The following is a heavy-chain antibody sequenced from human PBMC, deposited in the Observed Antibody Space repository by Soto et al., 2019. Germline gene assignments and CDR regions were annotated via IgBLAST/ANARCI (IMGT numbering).Heavy chain of an antibody. D-gene: IGHD4-17*01. V-gene: IGHV3-53*01. J-gene: IGHJ6*02. CDR3: GRVPLDGNYANGVDV. CDR1: GLTVSGKKY. CDR2: VYDLDGT. Sequence: GGSLRLSCVASGLTVSGKKYMAWVRQAPGKGPEWVSGVYDLDGTYYVDSVKGRFIISRDNAKNSLFLQMNSLRADDTAVYYCGRVPLDGNYANGVDVWGQGTTVTVSS.